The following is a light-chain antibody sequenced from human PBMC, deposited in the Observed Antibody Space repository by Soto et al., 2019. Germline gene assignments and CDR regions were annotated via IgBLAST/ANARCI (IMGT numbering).Light chain of an antibody. Sequence: DIQMTQSPSSLSASVGDRVTITCQASQDISNYLNRYQQKPGKAPKLLIFDASNVETGVPSRFSGSGAGTDFTFTIHSLQPEDAATYYCQQYEDLPLTFGGGTKVGIK. CDR1: QDISNY. J-gene: IGKJ4*01. CDR3: QQYEDLPLT. CDR2: DAS. V-gene: IGKV1-33*01.